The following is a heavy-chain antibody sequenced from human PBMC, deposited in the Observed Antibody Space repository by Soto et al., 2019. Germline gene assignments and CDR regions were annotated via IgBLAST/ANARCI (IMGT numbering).Heavy chain of an antibody. V-gene: IGHV5-10-1*01. CDR1: GYSFTNYW. CDR3: ARTDYYYDSSGYFGWFDP. Sequence: LGESLKISCKGSGYSFTNYWINWVRQMPGKGLEWMGRVGPSDSDTLYSPSFQGHVTMSADESSSTAHLQWSSLKASDTAMYYCARTDYYYDSSGYFGWFDPWGQGTLVTAPQ. J-gene: IGHJ5*02. D-gene: IGHD3-22*01. CDR2: VGPSDSDT.